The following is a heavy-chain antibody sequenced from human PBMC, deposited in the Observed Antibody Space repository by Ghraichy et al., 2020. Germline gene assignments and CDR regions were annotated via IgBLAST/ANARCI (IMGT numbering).Heavy chain of an antibody. CDR1: GGSFSDYY. Sequence: SETLSLTCAVYGGSFSDYYWSWFRQPPGKGLEWIGEINHSGSTNYNPSLKSRVTISLDTSKTQFSLKLSSVTAADTAMFFCARRIMYDSSWYEARSWFFDLWGRGTLVTVSS. CDR2: INHSGST. J-gene: IGHJ2*01. D-gene: IGHD6-13*01. V-gene: IGHV4-34*01. CDR3: ARRIMYDSSWYEARSWFFDL.